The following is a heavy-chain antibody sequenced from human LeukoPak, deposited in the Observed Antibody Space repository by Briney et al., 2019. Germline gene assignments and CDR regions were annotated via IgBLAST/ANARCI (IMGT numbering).Heavy chain of an antibody. CDR3: ARGRRVPAAMGNWFDP. Sequence: PGGSLRLSCAASGFTFSSYWMSWVRQAPGKGREWVANINQDGSEKFYADSVKGRFTISRDNAKNSLYLQMNSLRAEDTAVYYCARGRRVPAAMGNWFDPWGQGTLVTVSS. J-gene: IGHJ5*02. V-gene: IGHV3-7*01. D-gene: IGHD2-2*01. CDR2: INQDGSEK. CDR1: GFTFSSYW.